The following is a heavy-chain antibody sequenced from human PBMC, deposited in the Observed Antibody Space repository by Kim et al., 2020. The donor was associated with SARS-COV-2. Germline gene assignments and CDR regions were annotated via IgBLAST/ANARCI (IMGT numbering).Heavy chain of an antibody. Sequence: YNLSLKSRVTISVDTSKNQFSLKLSSVTAADTAVYYCARPSVFDYYYGMDVWGQGTTVTVSS. D-gene: IGHD1-20*01. CDR3: ARPSVFDYYYGMDV. V-gene: IGHV4-34*01. J-gene: IGHJ6*02.